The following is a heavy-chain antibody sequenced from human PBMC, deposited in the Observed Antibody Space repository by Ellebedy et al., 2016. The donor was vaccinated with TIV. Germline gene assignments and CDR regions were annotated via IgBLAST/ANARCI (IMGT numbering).Heavy chain of an antibody. J-gene: IGHJ2*01. CDR1: GFPFSDYY. V-gene: IGHV3-11*01. D-gene: IGHD3-16*02. CDR3: ARASFFDVDLSGWYFDL. Sequence: GESLKISCAASGFPFSDYYMSWIRQAPGKGLEWVSFITSGGTIYYADSVKGRFTISRDNAKNSLYLHMNSLRAEDTAVYYCARASFFDVDLSGWYFDLWGRGTLVTVSS. CDR2: ITSGGTI.